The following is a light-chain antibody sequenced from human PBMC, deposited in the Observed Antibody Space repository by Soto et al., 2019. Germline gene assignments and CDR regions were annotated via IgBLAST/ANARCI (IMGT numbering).Light chain of an antibody. CDR3: QQYNNWPPWT. CDR2: GAS. V-gene: IGKV3-15*01. Sequence: EIVMTQSPATLSVSPGERVTLSCRASQSVSSYLSWYQQKPGQAPRLLIYGASTGATGIPARFSGSGSGTEFTLTISSLQSEDYAVYYCQQYNNWPPWTFGQGTKVDI. J-gene: IGKJ1*01. CDR1: QSVSSY.